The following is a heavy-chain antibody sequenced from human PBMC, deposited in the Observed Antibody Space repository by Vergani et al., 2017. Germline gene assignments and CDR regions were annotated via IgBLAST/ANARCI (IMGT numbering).Heavy chain of an antibody. V-gene: IGHV1-2*02. CDR1: GYFFSGYF. Sequence: QVQLVQSGAEVKKPGASVRVSCKGYGYFFSGYFMHWVRQAPGQGLEWMGWINSKSGATNSAQKFQGRVTLTRDTTISTAYMELSSLTSDDTAVYYCAAAVVVDAFDVCAQGTMVTVSP. J-gene: IGHJ3*01. CDR2: INSKSGAT. CDR3: AAAVVVDAFDV. D-gene: IGHD2-15*01.